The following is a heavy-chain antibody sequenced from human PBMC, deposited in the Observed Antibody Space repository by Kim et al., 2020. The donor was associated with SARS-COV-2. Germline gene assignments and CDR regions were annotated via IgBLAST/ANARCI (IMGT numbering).Heavy chain of an antibody. V-gene: IGHV4-34*01. Sequence: NPSLKSRVTISVDTSKNQFSLKLSSVTAADTAVYYCARGRYSSGWSYFDYWGQGTLVTVSS. J-gene: IGHJ4*02. CDR3: ARGRYSSGWSYFDY. D-gene: IGHD6-19*01.